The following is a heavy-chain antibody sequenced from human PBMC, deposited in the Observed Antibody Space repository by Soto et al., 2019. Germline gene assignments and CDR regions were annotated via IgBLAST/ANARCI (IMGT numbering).Heavy chain of an antibody. Sequence: QVQLVESGGGVVQPGRAVRLSCAASGFTFSTYGVHWVRQAPGKGLEWVAVISYDGRNKYYADFVKGRFTVSRDNSKYTLYMQMNRLRPEDTAVYYCAKDRLLFANGMDVWGQGTTVTVSS. CDR2: ISYDGRNK. D-gene: IGHD2-21*02. CDR3: AKDRLLFANGMDV. J-gene: IGHJ6*02. V-gene: IGHV3-30*18. CDR1: GFTFSTYG.